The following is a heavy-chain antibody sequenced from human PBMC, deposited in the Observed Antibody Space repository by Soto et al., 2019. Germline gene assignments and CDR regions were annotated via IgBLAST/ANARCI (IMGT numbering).Heavy chain of an antibody. Sequence: ESGGGLVKPGGSLTLSCAASRFAFRSYNMNWVRQAPGKGLEWVASISSGSSNIYYADSVKGRFTISRDNAKNSLFLKMYSLRAEDSAVYYCASATVVAATFDFWGQGTLVTVSS. CDR2: ISSGSSNI. CDR3: ASATVVAATFDF. D-gene: IGHD2-15*01. CDR1: RFAFRSYN. J-gene: IGHJ4*02. V-gene: IGHV3-21*01.